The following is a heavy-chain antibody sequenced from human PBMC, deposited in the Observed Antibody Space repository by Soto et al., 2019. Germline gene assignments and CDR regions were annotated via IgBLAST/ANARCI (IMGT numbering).Heavy chain of an antibody. Sequence: GESLKISCTGSGYSFTSYWIGWVRQMPGKGLEWMGIIYPADSDTRYSPSFQCQVTISADNSISTGYLQWSRLKSSDTGMYYCASAPARGSSWFRGFDYWGQGTLVTVSS. V-gene: IGHV5-51*01. D-gene: IGHD6-13*01. CDR3: ASAPARGSSWFRGFDY. CDR1: GYSFTSYW. CDR2: IYPADSDT. J-gene: IGHJ4*02.